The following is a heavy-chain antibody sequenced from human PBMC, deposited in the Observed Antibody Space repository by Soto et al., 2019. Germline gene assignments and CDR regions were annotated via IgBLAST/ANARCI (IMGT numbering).Heavy chain of an antibody. D-gene: IGHD1-1*01. CDR3: ARRWNYYLDF. CDR2: ISYDGSD. V-gene: IGHV3-33*05. Sequence: QMQLVESGGGVVQPGRSLRLSCVASGFPFREFGMHWVRQAPGKGLEWVALISYDGSDYADSVKGRFTISRDDSRDTLFLHMVNLSPDDTGVYYCARRWNYYLDFWGQGTLVAVSS. J-gene: IGHJ4*02. CDR1: GFPFREFG.